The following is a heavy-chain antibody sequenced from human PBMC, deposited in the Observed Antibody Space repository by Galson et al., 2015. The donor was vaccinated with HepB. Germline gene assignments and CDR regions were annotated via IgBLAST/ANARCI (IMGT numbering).Heavy chain of an antibody. CDR3: ANDLLVWSDGGLYSIGV. J-gene: IGHJ6*03. CDR2: ISCDGSNK. CDR1: GFTFSSYG. D-gene: IGHD3-3*01. Sequence: SLRLSCAASGFTFSSYGMHWVRQAPGKGLEWVSVISCDGSNKYYADSVKGRFTISRDNSKNTLYLQMNSLRAEDKYWYYCANDLLVWSDGGLYSIGVWGKGTPVTVSS. V-gene: IGHV3-30*18.